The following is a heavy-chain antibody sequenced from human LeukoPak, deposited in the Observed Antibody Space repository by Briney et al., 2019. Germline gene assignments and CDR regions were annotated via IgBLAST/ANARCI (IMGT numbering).Heavy chain of an antibody. D-gene: IGHD3-22*01. V-gene: IGHV4-59*08. CDR3: ARLVRTYYYDSSGYYWDY. CDR1: GGSISSYY. Sequence: SETLSLTCTVSGGSISSYYWSWIRQPPGKELEYIGYIYYSGSTNYNPSLKSRVTISVDTSKNQFSLKLSSVTAADTAVYYCARLVRTYYYDSSGYYWDYWGQGTLVTVSS. J-gene: IGHJ4*02. CDR2: IYYSGST.